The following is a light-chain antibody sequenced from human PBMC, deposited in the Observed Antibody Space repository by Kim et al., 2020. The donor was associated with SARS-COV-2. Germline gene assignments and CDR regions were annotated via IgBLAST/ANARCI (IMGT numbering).Light chain of an antibody. CDR2: GAS. CDR1: QSVRNNNF. V-gene: IGKV3-20*01. Sequence: SPGERATLSCRASQSVRNNNFLAWYQQKSGQAPRLLIYGASTRATGFPDRFSGSGSGTDFTLTISSLEPEDFAVYYCQQYGTSPYTFGQGTKLEIK. J-gene: IGKJ2*01. CDR3: QQYGTSPYT.